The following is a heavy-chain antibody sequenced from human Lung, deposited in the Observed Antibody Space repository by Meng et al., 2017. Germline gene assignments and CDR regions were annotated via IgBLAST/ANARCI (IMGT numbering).Heavy chain of an antibody. CDR1: GGSISSNNW. CDR2: AYHSGST. D-gene: IGHD3-22*01. V-gene: IGHV4-4*02. CDR3: ARDDSGYADFDS. J-gene: IGHJ4*02. Sequence: QVQLQESGPGLVKPSGTLSLTCAVSGGSISSNNWWSWVRQTPGRGLEWIGEAYHSGSTNYNPSLKSRVIISVNNSKNQFSLKLTSVTAADTAVYYCARDDSGYADFDSWGQGTLVTVSS.